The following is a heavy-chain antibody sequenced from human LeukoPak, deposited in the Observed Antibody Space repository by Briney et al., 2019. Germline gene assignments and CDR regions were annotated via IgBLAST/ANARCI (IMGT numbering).Heavy chain of an antibody. J-gene: IGHJ4*02. V-gene: IGHV4-59*02. CDR3: SEGYFEPFDH. D-gene: IGHD2/OR15-2a*01. CDR1: GVSVSTSH. Sequence: SETLSLTCNVSGVSVSTSHWNWIRQRPGKGLEWIGCLSYTGKTDYNPSLKSRVSILLGSSNNHFTLKLSSVTAADTAVYYCSEGYFEPFDHWGQGILVTVSS. CDR2: LSYTGKT.